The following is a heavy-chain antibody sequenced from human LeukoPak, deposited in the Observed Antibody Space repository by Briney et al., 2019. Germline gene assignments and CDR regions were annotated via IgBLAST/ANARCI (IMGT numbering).Heavy chain of an antibody. CDR1: GFTFSSYE. Sequence: GGSLRLSCAASGFTFSSYEMNWVRQAPGKGLEWISYISGSGSTIYYADSVKGRFTISRDNAKDSLYLQMNSLRAEDTAVYYCATGGGFSDYWGQGTLVTVSS. CDR3: ATGGGFSDY. J-gene: IGHJ4*02. D-gene: IGHD3-16*01. V-gene: IGHV3-48*03. CDR2: ISGSGSTI.